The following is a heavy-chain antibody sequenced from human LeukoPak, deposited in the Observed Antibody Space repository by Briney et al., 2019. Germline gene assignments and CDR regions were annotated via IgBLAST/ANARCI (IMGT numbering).Heavy chain of an antibody. V-gene: IGHV1-18*01. D-gene: IGHD6-13*01. CDR3: AKEPRYSSRTWFDP. CDR1: GYTFTSYG. CDR2: ISAYNGNT. J-gene: IGHJ5*02. Sequence: EASVKVSCKASGYTFTSYGISWVRQAPGQALEWMVWISAYNGNTNSSQKLQGRITMTTSTSTSTAYMELRSLTADDTALYYCAKEPRYSSRTWFDPWGQGTLVTVSS.